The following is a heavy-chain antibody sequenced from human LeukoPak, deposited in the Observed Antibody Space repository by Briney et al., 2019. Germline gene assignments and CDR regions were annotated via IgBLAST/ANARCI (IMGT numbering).Heavy chain of an antibody. CDR3: ARDSYCSSTSCYRWFDP. J-gene: IGHJ5*02. CDR1: GGSISSYY. V-gene: IGHV4-4*07. Sequence: PSETLSLTCTGSGGSISSYYWSWIRQPAGKGLEWIGRIYTSGSTNYNPSLKSRVTMSVDTSKNQFSLKLSSVTAADTAVYYCARDSYCSSTSCYRWFDPWGQGTLVTVSS. D-gene: IGHD2-2*01. CDR2: IYTSGST.